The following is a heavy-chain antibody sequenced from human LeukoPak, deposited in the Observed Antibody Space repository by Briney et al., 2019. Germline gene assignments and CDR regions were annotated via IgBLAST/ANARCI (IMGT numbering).Heavy chain of an antibody. CDR1: GFTFSSYS. CDR2: ISSSSYII. Sequence: GGSLGLSCAASGFTFSSYSMNWVRQAPGKGLEWVSYISSSSYIIYYADSVKGRFTISRDNAKNSLYLQMNSLRAEDTAVYYCARGYGSGRGAFDIWGQGTMVTVSS. D-gene: IGHD3-3*01. J-gene: IGHJ3*02. CDR3: ARGYGSGRGAFDI. V-gene: IGHV3-48*04.